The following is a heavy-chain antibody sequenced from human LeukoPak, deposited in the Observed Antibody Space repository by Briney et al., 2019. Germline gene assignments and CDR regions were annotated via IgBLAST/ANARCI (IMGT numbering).Heavy chain of an antibody. Sequence: PWRSLRLSCAASGFTFSHYWMTWVRQAPGKGLEWGAQINQDGSEEYYMDSVKDRFTISRDNAKNSVFLQMNSLRAEETAVYYCVRDGGVSGYDLLDYWGQGTLVTVSS. CDR3: VRDGGVSGYDLLDY. CDR1: GFTFSHYW. CDR2: INQDGSEE. D-gene: IGHD5-12*01. V-gene: IGHV3-7*01. J-gene: IGHJ4*02.